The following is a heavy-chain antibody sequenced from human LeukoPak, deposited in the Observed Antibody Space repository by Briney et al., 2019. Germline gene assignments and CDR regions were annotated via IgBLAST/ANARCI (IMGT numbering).Heavy chain of an antibody. J-gene: IGHJ4*02. CDR3: ARAFFDSSGFNDETDY. CDR2: IYHSGST. CDR1: GYSISSGYY. Sequence: SETLSLTCTVSGYSISSGYYWGWIRQPPGKGLEWIGRIYHSGSTYYNPSLKSRVTISVDTSKNQFSLKLSSVTAADTAVYYCARAFFDSSGFNDETDYWGQGTLVTVSS. D-gene: IGHD3-22*01. V-gene: IGHV4-38-2*02.